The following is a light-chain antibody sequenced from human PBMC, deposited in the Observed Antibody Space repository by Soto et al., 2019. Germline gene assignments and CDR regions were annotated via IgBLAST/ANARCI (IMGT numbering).Light chain of an antibody. Sequence: DIPMTQSPSTLSASVGDRVTITCRASQSISSGLAWYQQKPGKAPKHLIYKASSLESGVPSRFSGSGSGTEFTLTISSLQPDDFATYYRQQYNSYWTFGQGTKVEIK. V-gene: IGKV1-5*03. CDR3: QQYNSYWT. CDR2: KAS. CDR1: QSISSG. J-gene: IGKJ1*01.